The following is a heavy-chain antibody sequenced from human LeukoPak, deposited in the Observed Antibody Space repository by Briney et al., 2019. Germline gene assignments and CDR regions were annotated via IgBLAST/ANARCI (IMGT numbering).Heavy chain of an antibody. J-gene: IGHJ4*02. V-gene: IGHV3-23*01. CDR2: ISGSGGST. CDR1: GFTFSSYA. D-gene: IGHD6-13*01. CDR3: AKVGQQLVFDY. Sequence: GGSLRLSCAASGFTFSSYAMSWVRQPPGKGLEWVSAISGSGGSTYYADSVKGRFTTSRDNSKNTLYLQMNSLRAEDTAVYYCAKVGQQLVFDYWGQGTLVTVSS.